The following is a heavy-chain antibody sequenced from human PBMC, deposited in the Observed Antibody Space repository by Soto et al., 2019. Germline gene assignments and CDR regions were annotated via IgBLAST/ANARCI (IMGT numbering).Heavy chain of an antibody. Sequence: QVQLVESGGGVVQPGRSLRLSCAASGSTFSSYGMHWVRQAPGKGLEWVAVISYDGSNKYYADSVKGRFTISRDNSKNTRYLQMNSLRAEDTAVYYCVEEAAAIHYGMDVWGQGTTVTVSS. D-gene: IGHD2-2*01. CDR1: GSTFSSYG. J-gene: IGHJ6*02. CDR2: ISYDGSNK. CDR3: VEEAAAIHYGMDV. V-gene: IGHV3-30*03.